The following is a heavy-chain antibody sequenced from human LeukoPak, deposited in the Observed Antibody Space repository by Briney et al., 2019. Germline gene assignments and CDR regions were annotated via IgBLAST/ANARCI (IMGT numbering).Heavy chain of an antibody. CDR1: GFTFSSFW. CDR3: ARDLNYFDY. Sequence: GGSLRLSCATSGFTFSSFWMTWVRQAPGKGLEWVANIKQDGSEKYYVDSVRGRFTISRDNATNSLYLQMNSLRAEDTAVYYCARDLNYFDYWGQGTLVTVSS. V-gene: IGHV3-7*01. J-gene: IGHJ4*02. CDR2: IKQDGSEK.